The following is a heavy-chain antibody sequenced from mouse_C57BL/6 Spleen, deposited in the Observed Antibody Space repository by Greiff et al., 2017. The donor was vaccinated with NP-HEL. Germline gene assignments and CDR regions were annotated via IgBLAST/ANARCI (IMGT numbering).Heavy chain of an antibody. V-gene: IGHV1-26*01. Sequence: VQLKQSGPELVKPGASVKISCKASGYTFTDYYMNWVKQSHGKSLEWIGDINPNNGGTSYNQKFKGKATLTVDKSYSTAYMELRSLTSEDSAVYYCARAYYSNYFDYWGQGTTLTVSS. D-gene: IGHD2-5*01. CDR3: ARAYYSNYFDY. J-gene: IGHJ2*01. CDR2: INPNNGGT. CDR1: GYTFTDYY.